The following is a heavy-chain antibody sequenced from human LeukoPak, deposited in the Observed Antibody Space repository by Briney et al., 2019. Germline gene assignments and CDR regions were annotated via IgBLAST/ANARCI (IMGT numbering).Heavy chain of an antibody. J-gene: IGHJ6*02. Sequence: GGSLRLSCAASGFTFSTYAMSWVRQAPGKALEWVSGISGGGGGTYFADSLKGRFTISRDNSKNTLYLQMNSLRAEDTAVYYCAKDQYYYDSSGHYYPGYYGMDVWGQGTTVTVSS. CDR3: AKDQYYYDSSGHYYPGYYGMDV. D-gene: IGHD3-22*01. V-gene: IGHV3-23*01. CDR2: ISGGGGGT. CDR1: GFTFSTYA.